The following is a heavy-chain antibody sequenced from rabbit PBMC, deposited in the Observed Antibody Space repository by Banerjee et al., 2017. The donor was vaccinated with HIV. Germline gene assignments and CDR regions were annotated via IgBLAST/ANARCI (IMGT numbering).Heavy chain of an antibody. V-gene: IGHV1S40*01. CDR1: GFSFSSSGY. CDR2: IYGGSTGNT. CDR3: ASGDNTYGYDGYGYVKL. D-gene: IGHD6-1*01. Sequence: QSLEESGGDLVKPGASLTLTCTASGFSFSSSGYMCWVRQAPGKGLEWIACIYGGSTGNTYYASWAKGRFTISKTSSTTVTLQMTSLTAADTATYFCASGDNTYGYDGYGYVKLWGPGTLVTVS. J-gene: IGHJ4*01.